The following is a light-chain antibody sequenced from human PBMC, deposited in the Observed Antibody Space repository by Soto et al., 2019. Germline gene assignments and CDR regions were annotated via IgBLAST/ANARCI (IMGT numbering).Light chain of an antibody. V-gene: IGKV3-11*01. CDR3: QHRVNWPLSIP. J-gene: IGKJ5*01. Sequence: EILMTHSPATLSVSPGERATLSCRASQSVSTYLAWYQQKPGQAPRLLIYDAFNRATGIPARFSGSGSGTDSTLSISSLEPEDFAVYYCQHRVNWPLSIPFGQGTRLEI. CDR1: QSVSTY. CDR2: DAF.